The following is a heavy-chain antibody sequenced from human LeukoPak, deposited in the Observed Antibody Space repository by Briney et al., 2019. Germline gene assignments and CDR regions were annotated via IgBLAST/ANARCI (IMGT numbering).Heavy chain of an antibody. J-gene: IGHJ5*02. Sequence: SVKVSCKASGGTFISYAISWVGQAPGQGLEWMGGIIPMFGTANYAQKFQGRVTITADESTSTAYMELSSLRSEDTAVYYCARDPEDCSSTSCWNWFDPWGQGTLVTVSS. D-gene: IGHD2-2*01. CDR1: GGTFISYA. CDR3: ARDPEDCSSTSCWNWFDP. CDR2: IIPMFGTA. V-gene: IGHV1-69*13.